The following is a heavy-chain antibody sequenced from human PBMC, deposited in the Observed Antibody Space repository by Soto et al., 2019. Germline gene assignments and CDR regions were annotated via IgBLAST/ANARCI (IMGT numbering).Heavy chain of an antibody. CDR3: ARDLAVGLVDY. D-gene: IGHD6-19*01. V-gene: IGHV1-18*01. Sequence: QVPLVQSGAEVKKPGASVKVSCKASGYTFTSYGISWVRQAPGQGLEWMGWVSAYNGNTKYAQKLQGRVTMTTDTSTSTAYMEVRSLRSDDPAVYYCARDLAVGLVDYWGQGTLVTVSS. CDR2: VSAYNGNT. CDR1: GYTFTSYG. J-gene: IGHJ4*02.